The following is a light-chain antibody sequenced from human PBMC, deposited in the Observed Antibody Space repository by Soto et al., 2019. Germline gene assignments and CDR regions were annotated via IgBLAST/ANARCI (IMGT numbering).Light chain of an antibody. CDR2: DVS. CDR1: SSDVGGYNY. V-gene: IGLV2-11*01. Sequence: QSALTQPCSVSGSPGQSVTISCTGTSSDVGGYNYVSWYQQHPGKAPKLVIYDVSKRPSGVPDRFSGSKSANTASLTISGLQAEDEADYYCCSYAGNLLWVFGGGTKVTVL. CDR3: CSYAGNLLWV. J-gene: IGLJ3*02.